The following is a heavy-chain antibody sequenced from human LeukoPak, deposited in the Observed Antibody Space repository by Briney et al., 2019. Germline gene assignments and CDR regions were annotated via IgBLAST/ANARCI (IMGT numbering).Heavy chain of an antibody. CDR3: ERGFYDFWSGYYIPYWRIYFDY. CDR2: INHSGST. V-gene: IGHV4-34*01. Sequence: PSETLSLTCAVYGGSFSGYYWSWIRQPPGKGLEWIGEINHSGSTNYNPSLKSRVTRSVDTSKTPFSLKLSSVTAADTAVYYCERGFYDFWSGYYIPYWRIYFDYWGQGTLVTVSS. D-gene: IGHD3-3*01. CDR1: GGSFSGYY. J-gene: IGHJ4*02.